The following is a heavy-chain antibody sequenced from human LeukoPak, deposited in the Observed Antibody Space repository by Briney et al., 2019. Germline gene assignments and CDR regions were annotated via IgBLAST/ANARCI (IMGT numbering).Heavy chain of an antibody. CDR2: ISSSSSYM. Sequence: GGSLRLSCTASGFTFSSCSMNWVRQAPGKGLEWVSSISSSSSYMYYADSVKGRFTISRDNAKNSLYLQMNSLRAEVTAVYYCARELREHGVFDIWGQGTMVTVSS. J-gene: IGHJ3*02. CDR3: ARELREHGVFDI. CDR1: GFTFSSCS. D-gene: IGHD1-26*01. V-gene: IGHV3-21*01.